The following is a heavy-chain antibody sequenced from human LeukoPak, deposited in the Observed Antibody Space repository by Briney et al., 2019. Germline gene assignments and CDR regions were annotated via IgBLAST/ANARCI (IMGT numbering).Heavy chain of an antibody. Sequence: GGSLRLSCAASGFTFSSYGMHWVRQAPGKGLEWVAVIWYDGSNKYYADSVKGRFTISRDNAKNSLYLQMNSLRAEDTAVYYCARLTLPYSSSWYENDYWGQGTLVTVSS. CDR3: ARLTLPYSSSWYENDY. D-gene: IGHD6-13*01. CDR1: GFTFSSYG. V-gene: IGHV3-33*01. J-gene: IGHJ4*02. CDR2: IWYDGSNK.